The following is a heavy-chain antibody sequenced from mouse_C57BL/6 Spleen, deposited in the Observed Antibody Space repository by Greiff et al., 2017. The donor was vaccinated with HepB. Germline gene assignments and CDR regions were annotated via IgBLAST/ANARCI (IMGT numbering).Heavy chain of an antibody. CDR2: ISDGGSYT. CDR3: ERDHYDYVASGC. CDR1: GFTFSSYA. D-gene: IGHD2-4*01. V-gene: IGHV5-4*01. Sequence: DVKLVESGGGLVKPGGSLKLSCAASGFTFSSYAMSWVRQTPGKGLEWVATISDGGSYTYYPDNVKGRFTSSRDNAKNNLYLQMSHLKSEDTAMYYCERDHYDYVASGCRGKGLPVSVSA. J-gene: IGHJ3*01.